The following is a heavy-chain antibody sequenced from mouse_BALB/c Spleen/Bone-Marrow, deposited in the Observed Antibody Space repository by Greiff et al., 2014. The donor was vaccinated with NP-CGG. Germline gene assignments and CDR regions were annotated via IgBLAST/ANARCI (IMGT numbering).Heavy chain of an antibody. V-gene: IGHV1-18*01. J-gene: IGHJ4*01. CDR2: VNPNNGGT. CDR1: GYTFTEYT. CDR3: ARKDYGYNYVMDY. D-gene: IGHD1-2*01. Sequence: EVQLQQSGPELVRPGASVKISCKTSGYTFTEYTMHWVKQSHGKSLEWIGGVNPNNGGTIYNQKFKGKATLTVDKSSSTAYMELRSXXXXDSAVYYCARKDYGYNYVMDYWGQGTSVTASS.